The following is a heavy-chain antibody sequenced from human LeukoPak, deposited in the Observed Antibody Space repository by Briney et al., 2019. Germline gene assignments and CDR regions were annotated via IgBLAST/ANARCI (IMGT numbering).Heavy chain of an antibody. D-gene: IGHD1-20*01. CDR3: ARDGLTGSHPFDY. V-gene: IGHV3-21*01. CDR1: GFTFRMHA. Sequence: PGGSLRLSCAASGFTFRMHAMSWVRQAPGKGLECVSVISGSGGDTYYADSVKGRFTISRDNAKNSLYLQMNSLRAEDTAVYYCARDGLTGSHPFDYWGQGTLVTVSS. J-gene: IGHJ4*02. CDR2: ISGSGGDT.